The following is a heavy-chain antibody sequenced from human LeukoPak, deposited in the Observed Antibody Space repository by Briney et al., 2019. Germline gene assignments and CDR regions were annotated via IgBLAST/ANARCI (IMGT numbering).Heavy chain of an antibody. Sequence: GGSLRLSCAASGFTFSSYAMSWVRQAPGKGLEWVSAISDTGVNTYYADSVKGRFTISRDNSKNWLYLQMNSLRAEDTAVYYCAKAGWRQNFFDYWGQGTLVTVSS. CDR1: GFTFSSYA. D-gene: IGHD3-9*01. V-gene: IGHV3-23*01. CDR3: AKAGWRQNFFDY. CDR2: ISDTGVNT. J-gene: IGHJ4*02.